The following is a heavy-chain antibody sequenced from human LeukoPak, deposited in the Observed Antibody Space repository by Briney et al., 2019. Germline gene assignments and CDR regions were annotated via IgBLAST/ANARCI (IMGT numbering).Heavy chain of an antibody. CDR1: GFTFSSYG. V-gene: IGHV3-33*01. CDR3: ARDQGSGYSFFDY. J-gene: IGHJ4*02. D-gene: IGHD3-22*01. Sequence: PGRSLRLSCAAPGFTFSSYGMHWVRQAPGKGLEWVAVIWYDGSNKYYADSVKGRFTISRDNSKNTLYLQMNSLRAEDTAVYYCARDQGSGYSFFDYWGQGTLVTVSS. CDR2: IWYDGSNK.